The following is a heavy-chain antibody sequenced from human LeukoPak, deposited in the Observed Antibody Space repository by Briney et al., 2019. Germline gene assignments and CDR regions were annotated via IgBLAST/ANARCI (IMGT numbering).Heavy chain of an antibody. Sequence: GGSLRLSCAASGFTFSVYYMTWIRQAPGKGLEWVSYISSTGSAIYYADSVKGRFTISRDNAKMSVYLQMNSLRAEDMAVYYCARGVVTMISYWGQGTLVTVSS. CDR2: ISSTGSAI. V-gene: IGHV3-11*04. D-gene: IGHD3-22*01. CDR1: GFTFSVYY. J-gene: IGHJ4*02. CDR3: ARGVVTMISY.